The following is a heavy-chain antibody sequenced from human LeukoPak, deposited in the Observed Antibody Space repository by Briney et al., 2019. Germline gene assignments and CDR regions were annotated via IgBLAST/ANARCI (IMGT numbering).Heavy chain of an antibody. CDR3: ARGRRSSYCVADNCYVFDY. CDR2: INPSSGDT. J-gene: IGHJ4*02. V-gene: IGHV1-2*06. Sequence: ASVKVSCKASGYSFIDYYIHWVRQAPGQGLEWMGRINPSSGDTTYEQKFQGRVTMARDTSISTAYMELRRLTSDDTAVYYCARGRRSSYCVADNCYVFDYWGQGTLVTVSS. D-gene: IGHD2-21*01. CDR1: GYSFIDYY.